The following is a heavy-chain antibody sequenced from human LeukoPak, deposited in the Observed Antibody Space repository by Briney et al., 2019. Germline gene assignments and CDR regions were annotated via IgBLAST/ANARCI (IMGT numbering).Heavy chain of an antibody. CDR2: ISRSGYAI. CDR3: ARLSGTYSRGGDH. Sequence: GGSLGLSCAASGFTFNSSWMSWVRQAPGKGLEWVSHISRSGYAIHHPGSVKGRFTISRDNAKNSLYLQMNSLRVEDSAVYYCARLSGTYSRGGDHWGQGTLVTVSS. J-gene: IGHJ4*02. CDR1: GFTFNSSW. V-gene: IGHV3-48*04. D-gene: IGHD1-26*01.